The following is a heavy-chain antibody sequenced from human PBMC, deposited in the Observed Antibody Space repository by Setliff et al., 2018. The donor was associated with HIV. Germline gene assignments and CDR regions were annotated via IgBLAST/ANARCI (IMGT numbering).Heavy chain of an antibody. Sequence: PSETLSLTCTVSGGSITDYYWTWIRQPAGKGLEWIGRVYSSGSTNCNPSLKSRVTMSVDTSTKQFSLKLSSVTAADTAVYYCARDFVYGYGFWGQGTLVTVSS. D-gene: IGHD5-18*01. CDR3: ARDFVYGYGF. J-gene: IGHJ4*02. V-gene: IGHV4-4*07. CDR2: VYSSGST. CDR1: GGSITDYY.